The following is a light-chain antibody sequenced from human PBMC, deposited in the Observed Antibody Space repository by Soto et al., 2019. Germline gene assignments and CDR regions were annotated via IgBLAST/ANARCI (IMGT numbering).Light chain of an antibody. CDR2: DAS. J-gene: IGKJ2*01. CDR1: QSISSW. Sequence: DIQMTQSPSTLSASVGDRVTITCRASQSISSWLAWYQQKPGKAPKLLIYDASSLESGVPSRFSGSGSGTEFTLTISSLQPEDFATYYCQQYNSYSPIFGQGTKLEIK. CDR3: QQYNSYSPI. V-gene: IGKV1-5*01.